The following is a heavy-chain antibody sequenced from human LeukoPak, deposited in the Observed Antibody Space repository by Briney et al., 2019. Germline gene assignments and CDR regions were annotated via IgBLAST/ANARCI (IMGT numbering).Heavy chain of an antibody. D-gene: IGHD5-24*01. J-gene: IGHJ3*02. V-gene: IGHV1-69*13. CDR2: IIPIFGTA. CDR1: GGTFSSYA. Sequence: GASVKVSCKASGGTFSSYAISWVRQAPGQGLEWMGGIIPIFGTANYAQKFQGRVTITADESTSTAYMELSSLRSEDTAVYYCARDLAGMATMEAFDIWGQGTMVTVSS. CDR3: ARDLAGMATMEAFDI.